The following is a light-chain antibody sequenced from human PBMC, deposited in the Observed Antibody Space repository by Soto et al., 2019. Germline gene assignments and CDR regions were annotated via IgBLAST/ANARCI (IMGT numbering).Light chain of an antibody. CDR1: QSISIW. V-gene: IGKV1-5*03. CDR3: QQYINRWT. CDR2: KAS. J-gene: IGKJ1*01. Sequence: DIPMTQSPSTLSASVGDRVTITCRASQSISIWLAWYQQKPGQAPNLLIYKASSLESGVPSRFSGSGSGTEFTLTISSLQTDDFATYYCQQYINRWTFGQGTKVEIK.